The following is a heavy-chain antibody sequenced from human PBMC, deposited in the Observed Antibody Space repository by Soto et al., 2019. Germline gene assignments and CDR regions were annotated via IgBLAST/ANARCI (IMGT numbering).Heavy chain of an antibody. CDR2: IFSNDEK. CDR3: ARIPEVGATFWYYYGMDV. Sequence: QVTLKESGPVLVKPTETLTLTCNVSGFSLSNARMGVSWIRQPPGKALEWLAHIFSNDEKSYSTSLKSRLTISKDTSKSQVVLTMTNMDPVDTATYYCARIPEVGATFWYYYGMDVWGQGTTVTVSS. CDR1: GFSLSNARMG. V-gene: IGHV2-26*01. D-gene: IGHD1-26*01. J-gene: IGHJ6*02.